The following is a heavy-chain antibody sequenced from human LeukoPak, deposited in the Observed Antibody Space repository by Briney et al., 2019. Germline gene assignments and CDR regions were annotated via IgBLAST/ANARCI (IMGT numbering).Heavy chain of an antibody. CDR2: ISSSSSYI. V-gene: IGHV3-11*06. Sequence: PGGSLRLSCAASGFTFSDYYMSWIRQAPGKGLEWVSSISSSSSYIYYADSVKGRFTISRDNAKNSLYLQMNSLRAEDTAVYYCARDLGYCSSTSCYYYYYMDVWGKGTTVTVSS. CDR3: ARDLGYCSSTSCYYYYYMDV. D-gene: IGHD2-2*01. J-gene: IGHJ6*03. CDR1: GFTFSDYY.